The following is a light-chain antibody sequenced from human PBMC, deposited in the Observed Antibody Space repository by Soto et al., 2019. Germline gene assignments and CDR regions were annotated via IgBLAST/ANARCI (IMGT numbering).Light chain of an antibody. CDR1: SSDVGGYNY. CDR2: EVS. V-gene: IGLV2-8*01. J-gene: IGLJ1*01. Sequence: QRVLTRPPSGTGADVDARSITYTKTSSDVGGYNYVSWYQQHPGKAPKLMIYEVSKRPSGVPDRFSGSKSGNTASLTVSGLQAEDEADYYCSSYAGSNNFGVFGTGTKVTVL. CDR3: SSYAGSNNFGV.